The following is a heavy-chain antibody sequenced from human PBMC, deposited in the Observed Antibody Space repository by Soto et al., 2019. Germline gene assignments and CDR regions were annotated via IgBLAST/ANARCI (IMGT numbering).Heavy chain of an antibody. J-gene: IGHJ4*02. V-gene: IGHV1-46*01. D-gene: IGHD3-10*01. CDR1: GYTFTNYY. CDR3: ARDFSGPMEY. Sequence: GASVKVSCKASGYTFTNYYMHWVRQAPGQGLEWMGIIYPSGGSTRNAQKFQGRVTMTRDTSTSTVYMELSSLRSEDTAVYYCARDFSGPMEYWGRGTLVTVSS. CDR2: IYPSGGST.